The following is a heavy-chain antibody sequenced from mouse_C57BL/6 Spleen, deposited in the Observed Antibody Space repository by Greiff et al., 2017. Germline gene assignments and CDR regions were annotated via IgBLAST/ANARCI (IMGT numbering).Heavy chain of an antibody. D-gene: IGHD4-1*01. V-gene: IGHV1-64*01. J-gene: IGHJ2*01. CDR1: GYTFTSYW. CDR3: ARRGTGTRWDFDY. Sequence: QVQLKQPGAELVKPGASVKLSCKASGYTFTSYWMHWVKQRPGQGLEWIGMIHPNSGSTNYNEKFKSKATLTVDKSSSTAYMQLSSLTSEDSAVYYCARRGTGTRWDFDYWGQGTTLTVSS. CDR2: IHPNSGST.